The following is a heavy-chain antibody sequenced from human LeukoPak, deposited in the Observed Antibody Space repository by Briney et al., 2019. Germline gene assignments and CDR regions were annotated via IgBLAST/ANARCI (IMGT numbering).Heavy chain of an antibody. V-gene: IGHV3-30*18. Sequence: GRSLRLSCAASGFTFSSYGMHWVRQAPGKGLEWVAVISYDGSNKYYADSEKGRFTISRDNSKNTLYLQMNSLRAEDTAVYYCAKSKRIAAAGTLVDYWGQGTLVTVSS. D-gene: IGHD6-13*01. J-gene: IGHJ4*02. CDR3: AKSKRIAAAGTLVDY. CDR1: GFTFSSYG. CDR2: ISYDGSNK.